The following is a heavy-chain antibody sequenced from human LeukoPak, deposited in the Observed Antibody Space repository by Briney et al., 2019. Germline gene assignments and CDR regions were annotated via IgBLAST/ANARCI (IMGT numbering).Heavy chain of an antibody. CDR3: ARDVDRLIYYYAMDL. Sequence: GGSLRLSCAASRFTFSSYSMHWVRQAPGKGLEWVSSISTTSRYIYYADSVKGRFTISRDNAQSSLYLQMNSLRAEDTAVYYCARDVDRLIYYYAMDLWGQGSTVTVSS. CDR2: ISTTSRYI. V-gene: IGHV3-21*01. D-gene: IGHD3-22*01. CDR1: RFTFSSYS. J-gene: IGHJ6*02.